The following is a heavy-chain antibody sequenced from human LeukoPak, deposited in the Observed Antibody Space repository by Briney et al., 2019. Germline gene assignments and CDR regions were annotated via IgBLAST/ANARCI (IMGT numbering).Heavy chain of an antibody. CDR3: ARATGYCSSTSCNNWFDP. J-gene: IGHJ5*02. Sequence: SETLSLTRTVSGGSISSSSYYWGWIRQPPGKGLEWIGCIYYSGSTYYNPSLKSRVTISVDTSKNQFSLKLSSVTAADTAVYYCARATGYCSSTSCNNWFDPWGQGTLVTVSS. CDR2: IYYSGST. D-gene: IGHD2-2*01. V-gene: IGHV4-39*01. CDR1: GGSISSSSYY.